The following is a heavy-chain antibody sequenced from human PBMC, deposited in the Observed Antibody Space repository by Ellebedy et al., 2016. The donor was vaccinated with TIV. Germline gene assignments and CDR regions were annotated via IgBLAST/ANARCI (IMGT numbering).Heavy chain of an antibody. J-gene: IGHJ3*02. D-gene: IGHD5-18*01. CDR3: AVGYNYGVGAFDI. V-gene: IGHV1-69*05. CDR1: GGTFSSYA. CDR2: IIPIFGTA. Sequence: ASVKVSCKASGGTFSSYAISWVRQAPGQGLEWMGGIIPIFGTANYAQKFQGRVTMTRDTSTSTVYMELSSLRSEDTAVYYCAVGYNYGVGAFDIWGQGTMVTVSS.